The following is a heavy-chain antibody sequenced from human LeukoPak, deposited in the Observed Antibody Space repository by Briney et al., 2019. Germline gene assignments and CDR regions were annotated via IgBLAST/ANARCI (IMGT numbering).Heavy chain of an antibody. Sequence: GGSLSLSCAVSGFIFSSSVMLWVRHAPGKGLEWVALIWHDGSDIYYADSVKGRFTISRDNSKNTLSLQMHSLRTEDTAMYYCVKDHWVRGVMASWGQGTLVSVS. D-gene: IGHD3-10*01. CDR1: GFIFSSSV. CDR2: IWHDGSDI. CDR3: VKDHWVRGVMAS. J-gene: IGHJ5*02. V-gene: IGHV3-33*03.